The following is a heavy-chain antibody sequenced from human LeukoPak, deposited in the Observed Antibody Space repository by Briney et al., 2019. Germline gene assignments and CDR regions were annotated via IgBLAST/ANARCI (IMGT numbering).Heavy chain of an antibody. Sequence: GESLKISCAASGFSFSDYWMDWVRQSPGKGMEWVANINQDGSEGYYADSVKGRFTISRDNAKNSLYLQMNKLRAEDTAVYYCSRSLDYWGQGVLVTVSS. CDR2: INQDGSEG. CDR3: SRSLDY. CDR1: GFSFSDYW. V-gene: IGHV3-7*01. J-gene: IGHJ4*02.